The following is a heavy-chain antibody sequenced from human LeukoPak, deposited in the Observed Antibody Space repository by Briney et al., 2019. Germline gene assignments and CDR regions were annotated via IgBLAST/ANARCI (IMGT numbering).Heavy chain of an antibody. J-gene: IGHJ6*03. V-gene: IGHV3-30*02. Sequence: GGSLRLSCAASGFTFSSYGIHWVRQAPGKGLEWVAFIRHDGSNKYYADSVKGRFTISRDNSKSTLYLQMNSLRVEDTAVYYCARASVGWWHDRPYYMDVWGKGTTVTVSS. CDR1: GFTFSSYG. CDR3: ARASVGWWHDRPYYMDV. CDR2: IRHDGSNK. D-gene: IGHD2-8*02.